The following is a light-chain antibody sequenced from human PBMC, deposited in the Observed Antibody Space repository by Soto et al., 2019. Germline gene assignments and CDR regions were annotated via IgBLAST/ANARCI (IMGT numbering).Light chain of an antibody. Sequence: SVLAQRPSLSGSPGQSVTISCTGTSSDVGSYNRVSWYQQPPGTAPNLMIYEVTTRPSGVPDRFSGSKPGNTPSLTISGLQAEDEADYYCSSYTSSSTYVFGTGTKVTVL. CDR1: SSDVGSYNR. CDR3: SSYTSSSTYV. V-gene: IGLV2-18*02. J-gene: IGLJ1*01. CDR2: EVT.